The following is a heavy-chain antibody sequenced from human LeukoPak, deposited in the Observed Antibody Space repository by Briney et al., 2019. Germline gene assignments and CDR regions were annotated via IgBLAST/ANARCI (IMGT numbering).Heavy chain of an antibody. CDR2: ISGSGGST. J-gene: IGHJ4*02. D-gene: IGHD5-12*01. V-gene: IGHV3-23*01. Sequence: TGGSLRLSCAASGFTFSSYGMSWVRQAPGKGLEWVSAISGSGGSTYYADSVKGRFTISRDNSKNTLYLQMNSLRAEDTAVYYCARYSGYDEGFDYWGQGTLVTVSS. CDR1: GFTFSSYG. CDR3: ARYSGYDEGFDY.